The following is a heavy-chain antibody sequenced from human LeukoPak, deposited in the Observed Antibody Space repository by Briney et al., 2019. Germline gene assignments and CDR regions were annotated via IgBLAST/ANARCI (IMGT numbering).Heavy chain of an antibody. J-gene: IGHJ4*02. D-gene: IGHD2-15*01. CDR3: ARDYGQQWWEARYFDY. CDR1: GYTFTSYY. V-gene: IGHV1-46*01. CDR2: INPSGGST. Sequence: GASVKVSCKASGYTFTSYYMHWVRQAPGQGLEWMGIINPSGGSTNYAQKLQGRVTMTTDTSTSTAYMELRSLRSDDTAVYYCARDYGQQWWEARYFDYWGQGTLVTVSS.